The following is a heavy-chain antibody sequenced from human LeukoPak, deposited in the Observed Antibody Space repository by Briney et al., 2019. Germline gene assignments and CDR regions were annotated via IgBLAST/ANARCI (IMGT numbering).Heavy chain of an antibody. J-gene: IGHJ4*02. V-gene: IGHV3-23*01. Sequence: PGGSLRLSCAASGFTFSSYAMSWVRQAPGKGLEWVSAISGSGGSTYYADSVKGRFTISRDNSKNTLYLQMNSLRAEDTAVYYCAKAPYYDFWSGYRRPHFDYWGQGTLVTVSS. CDR1: GFTFSSYA. CDR2: ISGSGGST. D-gene: IGHD3-3*01. CDR3: AKAPYYDFWSGYRRPHFDY.